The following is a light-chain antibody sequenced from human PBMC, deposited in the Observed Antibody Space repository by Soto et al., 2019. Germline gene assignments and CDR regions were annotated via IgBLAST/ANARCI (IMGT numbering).Light chain of an antibody. V-gene: IGKV3-20*01. CDR3: QQYGGSPVYT. CDR1: QTVGSNY. CDR2: GAS. J-gene: IGKJ2*01. Sequence: DIVLTQSPGTLSLSPGERATLSCRASQTVGSNYLAWYQQKPGQAPRLLMYGASSRATGIPDRFSGSGSGTDFTLTISRLEPEDFAVYYCQQYGGSPVYTFGQGTKLEIK.